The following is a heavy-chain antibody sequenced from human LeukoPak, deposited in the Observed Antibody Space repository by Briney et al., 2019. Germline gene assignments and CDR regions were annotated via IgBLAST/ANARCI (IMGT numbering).Heavy chain of an antibody. CDR2: IYSGGST. V-gene: IGHV3-66*02. D-gene: IGHD2-2*01. CDR1: GFTDSSNY. J-gene: IGHJ6*03. Sequence: GGSLRLSCAASGFTDSSNYMSWVRQAPGKGLEWVSVIYSGGSTYYSDSVKGRFTISRDNSKNTLYLQMNSLRAEDTAVYYCARAVVVPAATYYYYYMDVWGKGTTVTVSS. CDR3: ARAVVVPAATYYYYYMDV.